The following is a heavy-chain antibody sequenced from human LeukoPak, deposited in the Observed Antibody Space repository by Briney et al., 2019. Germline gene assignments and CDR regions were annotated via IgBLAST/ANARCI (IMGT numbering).Heavy chain of an antibody. J-gene: IGHJ4*02. CDR3: ARFRGSYYDSSGYTTRGDYFDY. V-gene: IGHV3-7*01. D-gene: IGHD3-22*01. CDR2: IKQDGSEK. Sequence: GGSLRLSCAASGFTFSSYWMSWVRQAPGKGLEWVANIKQDGSEKYYVDSVKGRFTISRDNAKNSLYLQVNSLRAEDTAVYYCARFRGSYYDSSGYTTRGDYFDYWGQGTLVTVSS. CDR1: GFTFSSYW.